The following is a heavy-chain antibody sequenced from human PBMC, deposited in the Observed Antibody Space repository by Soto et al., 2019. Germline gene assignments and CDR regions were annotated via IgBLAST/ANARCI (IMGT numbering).Heavy chain of an antibody. Sequence: QVQLVQSGAEVRKPGASVKVSCKASGYTFSTSGMSWLRQAPGQGLEWMGWISTYNGDTNDAPKFQDRVTMTSDTSTSRVYMELRSLRSDDTAVYSCARAGAAPYYYYGMDVWGQGTRVTVSS. CDR2: ISTYNGDT. D-gene: IGHD2-15*01. CDR1: GYTFSTSG. V-gene: IGHV1-18*01. J-gene: IGHJ6*02. CDR3: ARAGAAPYYYYGMDV.